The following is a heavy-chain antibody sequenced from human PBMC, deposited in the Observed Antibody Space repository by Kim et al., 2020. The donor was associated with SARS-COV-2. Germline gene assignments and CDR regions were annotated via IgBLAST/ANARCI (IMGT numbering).Heavy chain of an antibody. D-gene: IGHD6-19*01. CDR3: ARVGQWPLDY. CDR2: CRNKANSYTT. J-gene: IGHJ4*02. V-gene: IGHV3-72*01. Sequence: GGSLRLSCVASGFTFSDHYMYWARQAPGKGLEWVGRCRNKANSYTTEYAASVKGRFTVSRDDSRNSLYLQMNNLRTEDTAVYYCARVGQWPLDYWGPGTLVTVSS. CDR1: GFTFSDHY.